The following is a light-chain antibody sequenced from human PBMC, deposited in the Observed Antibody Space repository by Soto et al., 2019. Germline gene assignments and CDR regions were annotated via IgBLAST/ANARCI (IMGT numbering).Light chain of an antibody. Sequence: QSVLTQPPSVSGAPGQTVTISCTGSSSNLGAGYDVHWYQQRPGTAPKLLIYGNNNRPSGVPDRFSGSNSGTSASLAITGLQAEDEADYYCQSYDGSLSGSYVFGTATKVTVL. CDR2: GNN. CDR3: QSYDGSLSGSYV. J-gene: IGLJ1*01. CDR1: SSNLGAGYD. V-gene: IGLV1-40*01.